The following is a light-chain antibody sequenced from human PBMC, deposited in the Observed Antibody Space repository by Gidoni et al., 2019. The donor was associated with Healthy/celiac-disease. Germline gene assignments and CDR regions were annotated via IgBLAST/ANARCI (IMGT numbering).Light chain of an antibody. CDR3: QQYNNWPN. CDR2: GAS. CDR1: QSVSSN. V-gene: IGKV3-15*01. J-gene: IGKJ3*01. Sequence: EIVMTQSPATLSVSPGERATLSCRASQSVSSNLAWYQQKPGQAPRLLIYGASTRATGIPARFSGSGSGTEFTLTISSLQSEDFAVYYCQQYNNWPNFGPXTKVDIK.